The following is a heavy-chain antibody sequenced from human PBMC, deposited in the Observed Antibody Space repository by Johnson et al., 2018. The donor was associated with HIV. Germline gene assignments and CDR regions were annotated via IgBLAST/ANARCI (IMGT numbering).Heavy chain of an antibody. CDR2: IRSKAYGGTT. J-gene: IGHJ3*02. D-gene: IGHD6-13*01. V-gene: IGHV3-71*02. Sequence: VQLMESGGNLVQIGGSLRLSCAASGFTFSDHYMDWVRQAPGKGLEWVGFIRSKAYGGTTEYAASVQGRFTISRDDSKGIAYLQMNSLRAEDTAVYYCARWQQLATDAFDIWGQGTMVTVSS. CDR1: GFTFSDHY. CDR3: ARWQQLATDAFDI.